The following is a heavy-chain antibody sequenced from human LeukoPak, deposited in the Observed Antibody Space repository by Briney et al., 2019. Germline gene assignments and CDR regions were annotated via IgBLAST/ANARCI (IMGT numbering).Heavy chain of an antibody. CDR1: GFTFSNAW. CDR3: TTDYYDSSGYPDY. Sequence: GGSLRLSCAASGFTFSNAWMSWVRQAPGKGLEWVGRIKSKTDGGTTDYAAPVKGRFTISRDDSKNTLYLQMNSLKTEDTAVYSCTTDYYDSSGYPDYWGQGTLVTVSS. D-gene: IGHD3-22*01. CDR2: IKSKTDGGTT. J-gene: IGHJ4*02. V-gene: IGHV3-15*01.